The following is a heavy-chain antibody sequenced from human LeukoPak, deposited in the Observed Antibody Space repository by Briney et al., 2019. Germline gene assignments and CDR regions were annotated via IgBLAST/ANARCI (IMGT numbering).Heavy chain of an antibody. CDR2: IYSSGST. D-gene: IGHD3-10*01. J-gene: IGHJ5*02. CDR1: GGSISSYY. Sequence: SETLSLTCTVSGGSISSYYWSWIRQPAGKGLEWIGRIYSSGSTNYNPSLKSRVTMSVDTSKNQFSLKLSSVTAADTAVYYCARSNGSGKGLYNWFDPWGQGTLVTVSS. CDR3: ARSNGSGKGLYNWFDP. V-gene: IGHV4-4*07.